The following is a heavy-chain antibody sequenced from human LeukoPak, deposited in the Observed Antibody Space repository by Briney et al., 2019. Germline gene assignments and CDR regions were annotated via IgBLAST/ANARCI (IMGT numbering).Heavy chain of an antibody. CDR3: ARDQVAGTMYYFDY. CDR1: GGSISSYY. J-gene: IGHJ4*02. V-gene: IGHV4-4*07. CDR2: IYTSGST. D-gene: IGHD6-19*01. Sequence: SETLSLTCTVSGGSISSYYWSWIRQPAGKGLEWIGRIYTSGSTNYNPSLKSRVTMSVDTSKNQFSLKLSSVTAADTAVYYCARDQVAGTMYYFDYWGQRTLVTVSS.